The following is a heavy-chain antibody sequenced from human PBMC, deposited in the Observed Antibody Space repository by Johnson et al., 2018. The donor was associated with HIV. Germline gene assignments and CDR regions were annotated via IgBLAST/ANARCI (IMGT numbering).Heavy chain of an antibody. Sequence: VQLVESGGGLVQPGGSLRLSCAASGFTFTNAWMSWVRQAPGKGPEWVGRIYSKTDGGTTEYAAPVKGRFTISRDDSKNTLYLQMNSLKTEDTAVYFCTTDISGTTGWNAFDIWGQGTVVTVSS. CDR1: GFTFTNAW. CDR3: TTDISGTTGWNAFDI. CDR2: IYSKTDGGTT. J-gene: IGHJ3*02. V-gene: IGHV3-15*01. D-gene: IGHD1-26*01.